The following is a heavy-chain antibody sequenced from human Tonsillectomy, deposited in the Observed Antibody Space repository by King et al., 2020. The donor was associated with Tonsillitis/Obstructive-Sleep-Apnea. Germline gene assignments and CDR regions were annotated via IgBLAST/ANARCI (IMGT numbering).Heavy chain of an antibody. J-gene: IGHJ6*04. CDR1: GFTFSSYS. V-gene: IGHV3-21*01. CDR3: ARALHFDSRAQTETDV. D-gene: IGHD3-3*01. Sequence: VQLVESGGGLVKPGGSLRLSCAASGFTFSSYSMNWVRQAPGKGLEWVSSISSSSSYKYYADSVKGRFTISRDNAKNSLDLQMNSLRAEDTAVYFCARALHFDSRAQTETDVWGKGTTVTVSS. CDR2: ISSSSSYK.